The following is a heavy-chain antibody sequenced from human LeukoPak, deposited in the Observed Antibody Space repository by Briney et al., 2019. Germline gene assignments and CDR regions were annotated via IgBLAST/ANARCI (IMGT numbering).Heavy chain of an antibody. CDR2: IYYSGST. D-gene: IGHD3-22*01. V-gene: IGHV4-39*07. CDR3: ARVFTYYYDSSGYEGENWFDP. CDR1: GGSISSSSYY. Sequence: SETLSLTCTVSGGSISSSSYYWGWIRQPPGKGLEWIGSIYYSGSTYYNPSLKSRVTISVDTSKNQFSLKLSSVTAADTAVYYCARVFTYYYDSSGYEGENWFDPWGQGTLVTVSS. J-gene: IGHJ5*02.